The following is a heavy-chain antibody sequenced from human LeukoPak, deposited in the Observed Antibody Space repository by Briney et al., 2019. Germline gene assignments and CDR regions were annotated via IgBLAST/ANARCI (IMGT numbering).Heavy chain of an antibody. CDR2: IIPILGIA. Sequence: GASVKVSCKASGGTFSSYAISWVRQAPGQGLEWMGRIIPILGIANYAQKFQGRVTITADKSTSTAYMELSSLRSEDTAVYYCARPEMAPWADIWGQGTMVTVSS. CDR1: GGTFSSYA. V-gene: IGHV1-69*04. CDR3: ARPEMAPWADI. J-gene: IGHJ3*02. D-gene: IGHD5-24*01.